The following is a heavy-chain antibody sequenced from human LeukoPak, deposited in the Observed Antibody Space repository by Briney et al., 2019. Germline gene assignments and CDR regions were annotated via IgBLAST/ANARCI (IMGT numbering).Heavy chain of an antibody. J-gene: IGHJ4*02. CDR2: IYHSGST. Sequence: KPSETLSLTCAVSGGSISSSNWWSWVRQPPGKGLEWIGEIYHSGSTNYSPSLKSRVTISVDKSKNQFSLKLSSVTAADTAVYYCARVGCSGGSCYLDYWGQGILVTVSS. CDR1: GGSISSSNW. V-gene: IGHV4-4*02. CDR3: ARVGCSGGSCYLDY. D-gene: IGHD2-15*01.